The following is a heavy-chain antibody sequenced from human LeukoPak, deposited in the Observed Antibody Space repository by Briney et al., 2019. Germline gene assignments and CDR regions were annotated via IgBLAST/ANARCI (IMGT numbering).Heavy chain of an antibody. CDR2: IYYSGST. Sequence: SETLSLTCTVSGGSISTSSYYWGWIRQPPGKGLECIGNIYYSGSTYYNPSLKSRVTISVDTSKNQFSLKLSSVTAADAAVYYCARERREVYYGSGLFDYWGQGALVTVSS. CDR3: ARERREVYYGSGLFDY. J-gene: IGHJ4*02. CDR1: GGSISTSSYY. V-gene: IGHV4-39*07. D-gene: IGHD3-10*01.